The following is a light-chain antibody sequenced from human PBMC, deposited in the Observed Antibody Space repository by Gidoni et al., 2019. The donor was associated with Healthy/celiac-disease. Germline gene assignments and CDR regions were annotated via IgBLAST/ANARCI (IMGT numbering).Light chain of an antibody. CDR1: SSNIGAGYD. J-gene: IGLJ1*01. CDR3: QSYDSSLSGYV. V-gene: IGLV1-40*01. Sequence: GAPGQRVTISCTGRSSNIGAGYDVHWYQQLPGTAPKLLIYGNSNRPSGVPDRFSGSKSGTSASLAITGLQAEDEADYYCQSYDSSLSGYVFGTGTKVTVL. CDR2: GNS.